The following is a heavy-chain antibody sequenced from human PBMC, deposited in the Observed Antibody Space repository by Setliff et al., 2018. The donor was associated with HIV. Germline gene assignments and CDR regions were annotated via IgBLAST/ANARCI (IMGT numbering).Heavy chain of an antibody. CDR1: GFTFGDYA. CDR2: IRSKAYGGTT. CDR3: TRDKGYAFDI. Sequence: GGSLRLSCTASGFTFGDYAMSWVRQAPGKGLEWVGFIRSKAYGGTTEYAASVKDRFTVSRDDSKSIAYLQINCLKTEDTAVYYCTRDKGYAFDIWGQGTMVTVSS. D-gene: IGHD5-18*01. J-gene: IGHJ3*02. V-gene: IGHV3-49*04.